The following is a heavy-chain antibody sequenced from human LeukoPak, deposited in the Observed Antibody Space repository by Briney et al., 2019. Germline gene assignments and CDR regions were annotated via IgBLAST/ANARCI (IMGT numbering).Heavy chain of an antibody. CDR1: GFTFSDYY. Sequence: PGGSLRLSCAASGFTFSDYYMSWIRQAPGKGLEWVSYISSSGSTIYYADSVKGRFTISRDNAKNSLYLQMNSLRAEDTAVYYCARAFQDGYSYGYDDAFDIWGQGTMVTVSS. CDR2: ISSSGSTI. J-gene: IGHJ3*02. CDR3: ARAFQDGYSYGYDDAFDI. V-gene: IGHV3-11*01. D-gene: IGHD5-18*01.